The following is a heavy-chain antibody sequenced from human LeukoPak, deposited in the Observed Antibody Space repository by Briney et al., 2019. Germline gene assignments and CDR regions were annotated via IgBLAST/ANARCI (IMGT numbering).Heavy chain of an antibody. J-gene: IGHJ4*02. CDR1: GFSLSISGVG. D-gene: IGHD6-13*01. CDR2: IYWDDDK. V-gene: IGHV2-5*02. CDR3: AHRDSSSWTQNYDY. Sequence: SGPTLVKPPQTLTLTCTFSGFSLSISGVGVGWIRQPPGKALEWLALIYWDDDKRYSPSLKSRLTITKDTSKNQVVLTMTNMDSVDTATYYCAHRDSSSWTQNYDYWGQGTLVTVSS.